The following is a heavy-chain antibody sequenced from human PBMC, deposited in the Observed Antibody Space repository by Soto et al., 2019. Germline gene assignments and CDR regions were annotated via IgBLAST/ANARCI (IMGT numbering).Heavy chain of an antibody. CDR3: ARDPLRWFDY. V-gene: IGHV3-21*01. Sequence: EVQLVESGGGLVKPGGSLRLSCAASGFTFSSYSMNWVRQAPGKGLEWVSSISSSSSYIYYADSVKGRFTTSRDNAKNSLYLQMNSLRAEDTAVYYCARDPLRWFDYWGQGTLVTVSS. D-gene: IGHD4-17*01. J-gene: IGHJ4*02. CDR2: ISSSSSYI. CDR1: GFTFSSYS.